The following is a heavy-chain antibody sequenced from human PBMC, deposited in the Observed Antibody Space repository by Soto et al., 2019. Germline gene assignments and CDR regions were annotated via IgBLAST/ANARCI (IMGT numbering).Heavy chain of an antibody. Sequence: QVQLVESGGGVVQPGRSLRLSCAASGFTFSSYAMHWVRQAPGKGLEWVAVISYDGSNKYYADSVKGRFTISRDNSKNTLYLQMNSLRAEDTAVYFCARDSPPSPSVITHYWFDPWGQGNLVTVSS. J-gene: IGHJ5*02. V-gene: IGHV3-30-3*01. D-gene: IGHD2-21*01. CDR2: ISYDGSNK. CDR3: ARDSPPSPSVITHYWFDP. CDR1: GFTFSSYA.